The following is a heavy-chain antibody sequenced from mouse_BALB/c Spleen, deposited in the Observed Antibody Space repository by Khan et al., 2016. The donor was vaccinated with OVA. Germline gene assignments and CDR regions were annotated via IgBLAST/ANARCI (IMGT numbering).Heavy chain of an antibody. CDR2: IYPGSGNT. J-gene: IGHJ3*01. V-gene: IGHV1-77*01. Sequence: VQLQQSGGELARPGASVKLSCKASGYTFTDYNINWVKQRTGQGLEWIGEIYPGSGNTYYNEKFKGKATLTADKSSSTAYIQLSSLTSEDSSVYFCASEWVAWFPYWGPGTLVIVSA. CDR1: GYTFTDYN. CDR3: ASEWVAWFPY.